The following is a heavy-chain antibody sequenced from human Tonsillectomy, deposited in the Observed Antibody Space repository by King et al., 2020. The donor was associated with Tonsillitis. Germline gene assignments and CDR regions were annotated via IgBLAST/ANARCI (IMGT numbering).Heavy chain of an antibody. V-gene: IGHV3-30*04. CDR1: GFTFSTYA. D-gene: IGHD6-19*01. CDR3: ARDMEQWLANAYFDY. CDR2: ISYDGNNK. J-gene: IGHJ4*02. Sequence: VQLVESGGGVVQPGRSLRLSCAASGFTFSTYAMHWVRQAPGRGLEWVAVISYDGNNKYFADSVKGRFTISRDNSKNTRYLLLNSLRAEDTAVYYCARDMEQWLANAYFDYWGQGTLVTVSS.